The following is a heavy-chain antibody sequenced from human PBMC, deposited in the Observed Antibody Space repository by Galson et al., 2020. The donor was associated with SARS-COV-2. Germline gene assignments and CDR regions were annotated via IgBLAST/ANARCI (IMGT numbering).Heavy chain of an antibody. CDR1: GFTFSSYA. Sequence: GGSLRLSCAASGFTFSSYAMSWVRQAPGKGLEWVSAISGSGGSTYYADSVKGRFTISRDNSKNTLYLQMNSLRAEDTAVYYCAKGPMGKLLWFGELLDYWGQGTLVTVSS. CDR3: AKGPMGKLLWFGELLDY. J-gene: IGHJ4*02. CDR2: ISGSGGST. D-gene: IGHD3-10*01. V-gene: IGHV3-23*01.